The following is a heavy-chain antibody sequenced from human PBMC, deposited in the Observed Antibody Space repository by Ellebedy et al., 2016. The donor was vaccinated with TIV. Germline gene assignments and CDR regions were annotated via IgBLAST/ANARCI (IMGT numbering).Heavy chain of an antibody. D-gene: IGHD2-15*01. CDR3: ARGGWRHFDY. J-gene: IGHJ4*02. CDR2: IKSDGIST. Sequence: GESLKISCAASGFTFSSYAMSWVRQAPEKGLVWVSRIKSDGISTVYADFVKGRFTISRDNARNTLYLQMDSLTAEDTALYYCARGGWRHFDYWGQGTQVTVSS. V-gene: IGHV3-74*03. CDR1: GFTFSSYA.